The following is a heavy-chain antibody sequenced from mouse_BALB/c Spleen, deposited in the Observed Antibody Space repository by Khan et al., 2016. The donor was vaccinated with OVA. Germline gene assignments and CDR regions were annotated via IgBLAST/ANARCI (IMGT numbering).Heavy chain of an antibody. CDR3: ARAIFDGYPPFAY. J-gene: IGHJ3*01. D-gene: IGHD2-3*01. CDR1: GYTFISYW. V-gene: IGHV1-7*01. Sequence: QVQLQQPGAELAKPGASVKMSCKASGYTFISYWMHWVKQRPGQGLEWIGYITPSTGYTEYNQKFKDKATLTSDKSSSTAYMQLSSLTSEDSAVXYCARAIFDGYPPFAYWGQGTLVTVSA. CDR2: ITPSTGYT.